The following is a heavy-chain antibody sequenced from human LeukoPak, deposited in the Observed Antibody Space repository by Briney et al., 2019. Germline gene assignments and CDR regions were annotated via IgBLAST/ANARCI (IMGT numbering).Heavy chain of an antibody. CDR1: GYTFTGYY. CDR3: ARSAGNSSAVGMDFDY. V-gene: IGHV1-2*06. Sequence: ASVEVSCKASGYTFTGYYMQWVRQAPGQGLEWMGRINPNSGGTNYAQKFRGRVTMTRDTSISTAYMELSRLRSDDTAVYYCARSAGNSSAVGMDFDYWGQGTLVTVSS. CDR2: INPNSGGT. D-gene: IGHD6-25*01. J-gene: IGHJ4*02.